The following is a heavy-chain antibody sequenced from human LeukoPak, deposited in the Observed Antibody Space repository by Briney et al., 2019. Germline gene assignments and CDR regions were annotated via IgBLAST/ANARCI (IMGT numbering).Heavy chain of an antibody. CDR1: GFSFTTYW. V-gene: IGHV3-21*01. Sequence: GESLRLSCAASGFSFTTYWMSWVRQAPGKGLEWVSSISSSSSYIYYADSVKGRFTISRDNAKNSLYLQMNSLRAEDTAVYYCARDLGSIAAFYMDVWGKGTTVTVSS. CDR2: ISSSSSYI. D-gene: IGHD6-6*01. J-gene: IGHJ6*03. CDR3: ARDLGSIAAFYMDV.